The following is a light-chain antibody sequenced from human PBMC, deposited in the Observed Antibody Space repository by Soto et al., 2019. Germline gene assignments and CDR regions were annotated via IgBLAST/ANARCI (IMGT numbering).Light chain of an antibody. V-gene: IGKV1-8*01. CDR3: QQYKSYWT. J-gene: IGKJ1*01. Sequence: AIRMTQSPSSLSASIGDRVTITCRASQGISSYLAWYQQKPGKAPKLLIYAASTLQSGVPSRFSGSGSGTDFTLTISCLQSEDFATYYCQQYKSYWTFGQGTKVDIK. CDR2: AAS. CDR1: QGISSY.